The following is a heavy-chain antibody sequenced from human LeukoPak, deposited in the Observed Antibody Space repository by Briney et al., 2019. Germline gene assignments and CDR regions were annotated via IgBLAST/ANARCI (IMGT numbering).Heavy chain of an antibody. V-gene: IGHV1-2*02. Sequence: ASVKVSCKASGYTFTSYGISWVRQAPGQGLEWMGWINPNSGGTNYAQKFQGRVTMTRDTSISTAYMELSRLRSDDTAVYYCARGNYDSSGYLDYWGQGTLVTVSS. CDR3: ARGNYDSSGYLDY. CDR2: INPNSGGT. CDR1: GYTFTSYG. D-gene: IGHD3-22*01. J-gene: IGHJ4*02.